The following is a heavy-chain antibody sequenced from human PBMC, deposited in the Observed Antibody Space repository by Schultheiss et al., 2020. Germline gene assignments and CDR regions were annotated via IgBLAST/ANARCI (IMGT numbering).Heavy chain of an antibody. J-gene: IGHJ4*02. V-gene: IGHV4-4*07. CDR2: FYASGTT. CDR3: AVAYCGGDCYPYYFDY. Sequence: SQTLSLTCTVSGGSISSYYWSWIRQPAGKGLEWIGRFYASGTTNYNPSLKSRVTISLDTSKNQFSLKLSSVTAADTAVYYCAVAYCGGDCYPYYFDYWGQGTLVTVSS. CDR1: GGSISSYY. D-gene: IGHD2-21*02.